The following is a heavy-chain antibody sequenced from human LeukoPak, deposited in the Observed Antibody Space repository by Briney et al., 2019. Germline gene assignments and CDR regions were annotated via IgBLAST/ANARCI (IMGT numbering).Heavy chain of an antibody. CDR3: TRGDYYYYYYMDV. J-gene: IGHJ6*03. V-gene: IGHV4-59*01. CDR1: GGSISSYY. Sequence: PSETLSLTCTVSGGSISSYYWNWIRQPPGKGLEWIGYIYYSGSTNYNPSLKSRVTISVDTSKNHFSLKLSSVTAADAAVYYCTRGDYYYYYYMDVWGKGTTVTVSS. CDR2: IYYSGST.